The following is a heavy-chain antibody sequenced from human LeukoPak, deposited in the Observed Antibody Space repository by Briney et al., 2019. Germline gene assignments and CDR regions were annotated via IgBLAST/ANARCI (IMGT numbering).Heavy chain of an antibody. J-gene: IGHJ6*02. Sequence: SETLSLTCTVSGGSVNSQNYYWNWIRQPPGKGLEWIGYIYNNVRTNYNPSLKSRVAIFVDTSTNQFSLRLSSVIAADTAVYYCARDRVGDILTGYLRYYYGMDVWGQGTTVTVSS. CDR2: IYNNVRT. V-gene: IGHV4-61*01. D-gene: IGHD3-9*01. CDR1: GGSVNSQNYY. CDR3: ARDRVGDILTGYLRYYYGMDV.